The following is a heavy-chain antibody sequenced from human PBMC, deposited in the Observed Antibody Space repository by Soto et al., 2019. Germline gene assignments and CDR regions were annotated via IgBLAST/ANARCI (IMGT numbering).Heavy chain of an antibody. CDR2: IWYDGSNK. D-gene: IGHD3-22*01. Sequence: GESLKISCAASGFTFSSYGMHWVRQAPGKGLEWVAVIWYDGSNKYYADSVKGRFTISRDNSKNTMYLQMNSLRAEDTAVHYCARGYDSSGYYYFFDYWGQGTLVTVSS. CDR1: GFTFSSYG. V-gene: IGHV3-33*01. CDR3: ARGYDSSGYYYFFDY. J-gene: IGHJ4*02.